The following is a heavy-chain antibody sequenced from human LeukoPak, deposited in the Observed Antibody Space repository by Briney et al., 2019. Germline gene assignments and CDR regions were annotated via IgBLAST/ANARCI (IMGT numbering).Heavy chain of an antibody. CDR3: ARRRGQGSGSYFPYYYHGMDV. V-gene: IGHV4-34*01. J-gene: IGHJ6*02. D-gene: IGHD3-10*01. CDR1: GGSFSGYY. CDR2: INHSGTT. Sequence: SETLSLTCAVYGGSFSGYYWNWIRQPPGGGLEWIGEINHSGTTNYNPSLKSRVTISIDTSKNQFSLKLSSVTAADTAVYSCARRRGQGSGSYFPYYYHGMDVWGQGTTVTVSS.